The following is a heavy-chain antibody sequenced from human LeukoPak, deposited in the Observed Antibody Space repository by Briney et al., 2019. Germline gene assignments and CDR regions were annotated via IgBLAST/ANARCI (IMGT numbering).Heavy chain of an antibody. CDR1: GGSISKYY. J-gene: IGHJ4*02. CDR2: IYYSGST. D-gene: IGHD4/OR15-4a*01. V-gene: IGHV4-59*01. CDR3: ARGGYGVGGYHSDY. Sequence: KPSETLSLTCTVSGGSISKYYWSWIRQPPGKGLEWIGYIYYSGSTNYNPSLKSRVTISVDTSKNQFSLKLSSVTAADTAVYYCARGGYGVGGYHSDYWGQGTLVTVSS.